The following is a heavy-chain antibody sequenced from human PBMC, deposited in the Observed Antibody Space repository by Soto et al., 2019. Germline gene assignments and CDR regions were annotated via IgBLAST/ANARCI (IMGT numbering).Heavy chain of an antibody. V-gene: IGHV4-39*01. Sequence: QLQLQESGPGLVKPSETLALTCAVSGDSVTSNPLWGWIRQFPGKGLQWIGSIYYRGRTHYNPSLGRGVTISVVTTKNRFSLKVTSVTTADTAVYYCASHVDFAGYIRWFDPWGQGILVPVSS. CDR1: GDSVTSNPL. J-gene: IGHJ5*02. D-gene: IGHD3-10*02. CDR3: ASHVDFAGYIRWFDP. CDR2: IYYRGRT.